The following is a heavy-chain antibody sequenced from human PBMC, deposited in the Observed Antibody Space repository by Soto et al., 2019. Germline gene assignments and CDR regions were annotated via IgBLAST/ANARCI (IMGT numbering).Heavy chain of an antibody. V-gene: IGHV3-23*01. D-gene: IGHD1-26*01. CDR1: GFTFSSYA. Sequence: EVQLLESGGGLVQPGGSLRLSCAASGFTFSSYAMSWVRQAPGKGLEWVSTISGRGGNAYYADSVKGRFSISRDNSKNTMRLQTNSQSADDTAVYYCAKDGASGSYPPYYYFGMDVWGQGTTVTVSS. CDR3: AKDGASGSYPPYYYFGMDV. J-gene: IGHJ6*02. CDR2: ISGRGGNA.